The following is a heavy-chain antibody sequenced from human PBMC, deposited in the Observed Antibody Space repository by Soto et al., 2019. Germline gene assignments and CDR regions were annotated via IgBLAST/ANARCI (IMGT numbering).Heavy chain of an antibody. CDR2: ISASGGTT. CDR3: AKGHGGFDY. J-gene: IGHJ4*02. Sequence: GGSLRLSCAASGFTFSSYAMTWVRQAPGKGLEWVSGISASGGTTYYADSVKGRFTISRDNSKNTLYLEMNSLRAEDTAVYYCAKGHGGFDYWGQGTLVTVSS. V-gene: IGHV3-23*01. CDR1: GFTFSSYA.